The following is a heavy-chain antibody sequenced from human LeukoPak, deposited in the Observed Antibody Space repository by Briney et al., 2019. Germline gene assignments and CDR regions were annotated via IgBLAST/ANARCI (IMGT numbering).Heavy chain of an antibody. CDR1: GGSFSGYY. CDR3: ARGLTGTPDY. Sequence: SETLSLTCAVYGGSFSGYYWSWIRQPPGKGLGWIGEIHRSGSTNYNPSLKSRVAISVDTSKNLFSLKLNSVTAADTAVYYCARGLTGTPDYWGQGTLVTASS. V-gene: IGHV4-34*01. J-gene: IGHJ4*02. CDR2: IHRSGST. D-gene: IGHD1-1*01.